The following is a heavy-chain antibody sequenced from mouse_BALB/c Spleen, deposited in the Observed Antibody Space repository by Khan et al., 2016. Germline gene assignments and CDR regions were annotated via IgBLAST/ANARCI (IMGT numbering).Heavy chain of an antibody. V-gene: IGHV3-8*02. CDR2: ISSSGST. CDR3: ARPGYNGYLGY. Sequence: EVQLQESGPSLVKPSQTLSLTCSVTGDSITSGYWNWIRQFPGNKLEYMGYISSSGSTYYNPSLKSRISITRDTAKNQSHLQLESGTTEDTATDYGARPGYNGYLGYWGQGTTLTVSS. D-gene: IGHD2-14*01. J-gene: IGHJ2*01. CDR1: GDSITSGY.